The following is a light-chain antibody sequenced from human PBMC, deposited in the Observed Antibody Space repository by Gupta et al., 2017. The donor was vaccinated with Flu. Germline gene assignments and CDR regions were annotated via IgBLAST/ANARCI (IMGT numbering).Light chain of an antibody. J-gene: IGLJ3*02. CDR2: STH. CDR1: SGSVSTRYY. CDR3: VLYMGSGML. V-gene: IGLV8-61*01. Sequence: GTGTHSCGVSSGSVSTRYYRSWGQETPGQAPRTLIYSTHSRSAGVPDRLSGCILGNKAALTITGAKADDESHYHCVLYMGSGMLFGGGTKLTVL.